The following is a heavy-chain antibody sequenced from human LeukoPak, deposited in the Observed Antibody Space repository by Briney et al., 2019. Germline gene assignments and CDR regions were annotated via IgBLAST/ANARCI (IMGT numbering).Heavy chain of an antibody. Sequence: PGGSLRLSCAASGFTVSSNYMSWVRQAPGKGLEWVSVIYSGGSTYYADSVKGRFTISRDNSKNTLYLQMNSLRAEDTAVYYCARAEAYYDSSGYYDWGQGTLVTVSS. CDR2: IYSGGST. J-gene: IGHJ4*02. V-gene: IGHV3-53*01. D-gene: IGHD3-22*01. CDR3: ARAEAYYDSSGYYD. CDR1: GFTVSSNY.